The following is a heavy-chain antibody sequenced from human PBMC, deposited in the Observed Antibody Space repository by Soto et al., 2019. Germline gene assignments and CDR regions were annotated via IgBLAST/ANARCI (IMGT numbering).Heavy chain of an antibody. V-gene: IGHV1-69*12. CDR2: IIPLFGTA. CDR3: ARGWEDSSGYHPLDY. CDR1: GGTFSSYA. J-gene: IGHJ4*02. D-gene: IGHD3-22*01. Sequence: QVQLVQSGAEVKKPGSSVKVSCKASGGTFSSYAISWVRQAPGQGLEWMGGIIPLFGTANYAQKFQGRVTITADESTSTADMELSSMRSEDTAVYYCARGWEDSSGYHPLDYWGQRTLVTVSA.